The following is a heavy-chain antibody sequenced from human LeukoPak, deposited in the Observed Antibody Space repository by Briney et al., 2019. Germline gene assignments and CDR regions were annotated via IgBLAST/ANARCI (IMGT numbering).Heavy chain of an antibody. CDR1: GGSISSYY. CDR3: ASDRHSGYDLFDAFDI. D-gene: IGHD5-12*01. CDR2: IYYSGST. Sequence: PSETLSLTCTVSGGSISSYYWSWIRQPPGKGLEWIGYIYYSGSTNYNPSLKSRVTISVDTSKDQFSLKLSSVTAADTAVYYCASDRHSGYDLFDAFDIWGQGTMVTVSS. V-gene: IGHV4-59*08. J-gene: IGHJ3*02.